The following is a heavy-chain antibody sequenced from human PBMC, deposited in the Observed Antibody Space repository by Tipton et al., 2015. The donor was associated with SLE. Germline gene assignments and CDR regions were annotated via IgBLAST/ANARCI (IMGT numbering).Heavy chain of an antibody. Sequence: PGLVKPSETLSLTCTVSGGSVSSGSYYWAWIRQPPGKGPEWIGTIYYSGSTYYYPSLKSRITISVDTSKNQFSLKVNSVTAADTAVYYCARGSPFMEWERNWFDPWGQGTLVTVSS. CDR1: GGSVSSGSYY. J-gene: IGHJ5*02. CDR3: ARGSPFMEWERNWFDP. D-gene: IGHD3-3*01. CDR2: IYYSGST. V-gene: IGHV4-39*07.